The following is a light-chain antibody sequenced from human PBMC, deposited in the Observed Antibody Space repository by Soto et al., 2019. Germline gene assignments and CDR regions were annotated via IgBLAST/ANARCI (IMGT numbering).Light chain of an antibody. V-gene: IGKV1-39*01. Sequence: DIQMTHSPSSLSASVGDRVTITCRTSQTVYSQLNLYQHKPPKAPKLLIYAASSLQSGVPSRFSGSGSGTHFTLTIYSLQPEDCATYYCQQSYSTPRTCGPGPKVDIK. CDR1: QTVYSQ. CDR2: AAS. J-gene: IGKJ3*01. CDR3: QQSYSTPRT.